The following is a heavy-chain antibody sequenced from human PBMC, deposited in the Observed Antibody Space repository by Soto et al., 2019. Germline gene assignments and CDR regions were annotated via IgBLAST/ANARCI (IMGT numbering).Heavy chain of an antibody. J-gene: IGHJ4*02. CDR3: VRTSLVVAAATREDY. CDR1: GFTFSSYW. D-gene: IGHD2-15*01. V-gene: IGHV3-74*01. Sequence: EVQLVESGGGLVQPGESLRLSCAASGFTFSSYWMHWVRQAPGKGLVWVSRINSDGSSTSYAGSVKGRFTISRDNAKNRLYLQMTSLRAEDTAVYYCVRTSLVVAAATREDYWGQGTLVTVSS. CDR2: INSDGSST.